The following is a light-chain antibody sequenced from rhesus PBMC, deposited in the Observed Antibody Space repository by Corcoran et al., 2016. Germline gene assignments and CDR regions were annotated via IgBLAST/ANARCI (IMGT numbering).Light chain of an antibody. Sequence: DTQMTQSPSSLSAFEGDRVTITVRASQTISIYLVWYQQKPGKFPKLLIYAASTLQSGVPSRFSGSGSGPDFTLPISRLQPENFATYYCQQPNSPPPWTFGQGTKVEIK. CDR1: QTISIY. CDR3: QQPNSPPPWT. V-gene: IGKV1-44*03. CDR2: AAS. J-gene: IGKJ1*01.